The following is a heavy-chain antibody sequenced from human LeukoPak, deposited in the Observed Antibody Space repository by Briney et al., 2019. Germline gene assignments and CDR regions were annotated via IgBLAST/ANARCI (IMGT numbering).Heavy chain of an antibody. V-gene: IGHV5-51*01. CDR2: MYPGDSDT. J-gene: IGHJ4*02. CDR1: GYRFTSYW. Sequence: GESLNISCKCSGYRFTSYWIAWVRQLPGKGLEWMGTMYPGDSDTRYSPSLQGQVTISADNSISTAFLQWSSLKASDTALYFCARSITAAGTPNGGYWGQGTQVTVSS. CDR3: ARSITAAGTPNGGY. D-gene: IGHD6-13*01.